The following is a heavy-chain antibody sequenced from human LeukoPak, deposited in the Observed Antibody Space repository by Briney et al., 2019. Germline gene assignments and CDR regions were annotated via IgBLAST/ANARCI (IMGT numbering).Heavy chain of an antibody. CDR1: GFTFSIYG. D-gene: IGHD3-10*01. J-gene: IGHJ4*02. CDR3: AKYYYGSGSQRYFDY. Sequence: PGGSLRLSCAASGFTFSIYGMHWVRQAPGKGLEWVAFIRYDGNNKNYADFVKGRFTISRDNSKNTLYLQMNSLRAEDTAVYYCAKYYYGSGSQRYFDYWGQGTLVTVSS. CDR2: IRYDGNNK. V-gene: IGHV3-30*02.